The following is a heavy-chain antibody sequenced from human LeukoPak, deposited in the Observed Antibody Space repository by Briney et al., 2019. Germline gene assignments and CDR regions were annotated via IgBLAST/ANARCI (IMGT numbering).Heavy chain of an antibody. Sequence: SVKVSCKASGGTFSSYAISWVRQAPGQGLEWMGGIIPTFGTANYAQKFQGRVTITADESTSTAYMELSSLRSEDAAVYYCARTADYGGNYYFDYWGQGTLVTVSS. CDR3: ARTADYGGNYYFDY. V-gene: IGHV1-69*13. CDR1: GGTFSSYA. D-gene: IGHD4-23*01. J-gene: IGHJ4*02. CDR2: IIPTFGTA.